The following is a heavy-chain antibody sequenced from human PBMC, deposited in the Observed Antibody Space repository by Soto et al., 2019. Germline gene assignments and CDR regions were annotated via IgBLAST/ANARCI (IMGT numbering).Heavy chain of an antibody. V-gene: IGHV3-49*04. CDR1: GFTFGDYA. J-gene: IGHJ4*02. Sequence: GGSLRLSCRGSGFTFGDYAMSWVRQAPGKGLEWVGFIRSKAYGGTTEYAASVKGRFTMSRDDSKSIAYLQMNSLKTEDTAVYYCSRDRISTAVMATDYWGQGTLVTVSS. D-gene: IGHD5-18*01. CDR3: SRDRISTAVMATDY. CDR2: IRSKAYGGTT.